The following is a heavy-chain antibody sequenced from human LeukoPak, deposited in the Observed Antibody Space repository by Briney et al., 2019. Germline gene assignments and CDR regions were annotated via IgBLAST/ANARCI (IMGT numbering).Heavy chain of an antibody. CDR2: ISSSGSTI. CDR1: GFTFSSYE. CDR3: ARDEGTDYFDY. V-gene: IGHV3-48*03. J-gene: IGHJ4*02. Sequence: PGGSLRLSCAASGFTFSSYEMNWVRQAPGKGLEWVSYISSSGSTIYCADSVKGRFTISRDNAKNSLYLQMNSLRAEDTAVYYCARDEGTDYFDYWGQGTLVTVSS.